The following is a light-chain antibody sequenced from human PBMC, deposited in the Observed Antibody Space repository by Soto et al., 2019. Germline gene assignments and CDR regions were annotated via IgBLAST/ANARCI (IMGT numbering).Light chain of an antibody. CDR1: QSVSSRF. CDR2: AAS. CDR3: QQYGRF. V-gene: IGKV3-20*01. J-gene: IGKJ3*01. Sequence: EIVLTQSPGTLSLSPGDRATLSCRASQSVSSRFLAWYQQKPGQAPRLLIYAASSRATGIPDRFSGSGSGTDFTLTISRLEPEDFAVYYCQQYGRFFGPGTKVDIK.